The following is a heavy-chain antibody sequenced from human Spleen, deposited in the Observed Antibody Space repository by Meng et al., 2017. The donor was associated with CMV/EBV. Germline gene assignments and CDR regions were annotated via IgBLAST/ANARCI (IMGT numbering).Heavy chain of an antibody. CDR1: GGSVSIGSYY. CDR2: IYYSGTT. V-gene: IGHV4-61*01. CDR3: ARVMTTSGGGFDP. Sequence: VSGGSVSIGSYYWSWIRQPPGKGLECIGYIYYSGTTTYTPSLKSRVTISVDTSKNQFSLKLSSVTAADTAVYYCARVMTTSGGGFDPWGQGTLVTVSS. D-gene: IGHD5-24*01. J-gene: IGHJ5*02.